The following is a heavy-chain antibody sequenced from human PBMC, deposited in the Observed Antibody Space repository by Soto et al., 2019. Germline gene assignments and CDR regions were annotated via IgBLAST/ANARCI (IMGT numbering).Heavy chain of an antibody. Sequence: ASVKVSCKASGGTFSSYAISWVRQAPGQGLEWMGGIIPIFGTANYAQKFQGRVTITADESTSTAYMELSSLRSEDTAVYYCARDQYSSSWQPSDYSGQRTVDTVSS. CDR3: ARDQYSSSWQPSDY. CDR1: GGTFSSYA. CDR2: IIPIFGTA. V-gene: IGHV1-69*13. J-gene: IGHJ4*02. D-gene: IGHD6-13*01.